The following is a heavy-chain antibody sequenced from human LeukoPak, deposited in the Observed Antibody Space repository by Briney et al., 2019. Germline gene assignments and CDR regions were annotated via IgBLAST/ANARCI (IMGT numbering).Heavy chain of an antibody. CDR3: AKPPGEGSRLDAFDI. D-gene: IGHD2-15*01. J-gene: IGHJ3*02. Sequence: KPSETLSLTCAVSGYSISSGSYWGWIRQPPGKGLEWIGSIYHSGSTYYNPSLKSRVTISVDTSKNQFSLKLSSVTAADTAVYYCAKPPGEGSRLDAFDIWGQGTMVTVSS. V-gene: IGHV4-38-2*01. CDR2: IYHSGST. CDR1: GYSISSGSY.